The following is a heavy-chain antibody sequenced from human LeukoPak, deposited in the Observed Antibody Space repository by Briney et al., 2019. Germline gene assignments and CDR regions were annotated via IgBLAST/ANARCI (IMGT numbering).Heavy chain of an antibody. CDR2: ISVSGTGT. CDR3: AKGRGWFDY. V-gene: IGHV3-23*01. Sequence: PGGSLRLSCAASGFTFSSYAMSWVRQAPGKGLEWVSLISVSGTGTYYADSVKGRFTISRDNSKNTLYLQMNSLRAEDTAVYYCAKGRGWFDYWGQGTLVTVSS. CDR1: GFTFSSYA. J-gene: IGHJ5*01.